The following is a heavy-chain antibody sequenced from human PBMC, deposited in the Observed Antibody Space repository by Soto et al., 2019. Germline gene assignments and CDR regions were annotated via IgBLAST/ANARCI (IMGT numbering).Heavy chain of an antibody. V-gene: IGHV4-34*01. CDR3: ARKADFWSGYAWFDP. D-gene: IGHD3-3*01. Sequence: SETLSLTCAVYGGSFSGSFSGYYWSWIRQPPGKGLEWIGEINHSGSTNYNPSLKSRVTISVDTSKNQFSLKLSSVTAADTAVYYCARKADFWSGYAWFDPWGQGTLVTVSS. CDR2: INHSGST. CDR1: GGSFSGSFSGYY. J-gene: IGHJ5*02.